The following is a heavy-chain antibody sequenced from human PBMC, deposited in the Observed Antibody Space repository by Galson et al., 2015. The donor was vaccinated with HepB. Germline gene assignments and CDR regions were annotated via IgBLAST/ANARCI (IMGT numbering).Heavy chain of an antibody. CDR1: GFTFNNYP. V-gene: IGHV3-23*01. CDR2: ISTSGADT. Sequence: SLRLSCAASGFTFNNYPMSWVRQAPGKGLEWVSTISTSGADTYYVGSVQGRFTISRDNSNSMLYLQLSSLRAEDTAIYYCAKVQLRFFESSDFWGQGTLVTVSS. CDR3: AKVQLRFFESSDF. D-gene: IGHD3-3*01. J-gene: IGHJ4*02.